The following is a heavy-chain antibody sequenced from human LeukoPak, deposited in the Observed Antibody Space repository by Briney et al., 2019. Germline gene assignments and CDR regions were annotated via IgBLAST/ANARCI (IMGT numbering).Heavy chain of an antibody. CDR1: GDTFSSYT. V-gene: IGHV1-69*13. J-gene: IGHJ3*02. Sequence: PWASVKVSCKASGDTFSSYTISWVRQAPGQGLEWMGGIIPIFGTANYAQKFQGRVTITADESTSTAYMELSSLRSEDTAVYYCARSLPQVGYCSSTSCHGAFDIWGQGTMVTVSS. CDR2: IIPIFGTA. D-gene: IGHD2-2*01. CDR3: ARSLPQVGYCSSTSCHGAFDI.